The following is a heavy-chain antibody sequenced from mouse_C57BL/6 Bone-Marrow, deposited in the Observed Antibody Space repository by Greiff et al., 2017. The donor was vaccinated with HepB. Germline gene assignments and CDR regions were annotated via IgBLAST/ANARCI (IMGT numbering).Heavy chain of an antibody. D-gene: IGHD1-1*02. CDR1: GYTFTSYW. CDR2: IHPNSGST. CDR3: ARDYGRFAY. J-gene: IGHJ3*01. Sequence: VQLQESGAELVKPGASVKLSCKASGYTFTSYWMHWVKQRPGQGLEWIGMIHPNSGSTNYNEKFKSKATLTVDKSSSTAYMQLSSLTSEDSAVYYCARDYGRFAYWGQGTLVTVSA. V-gene: IGHV1-64*01.